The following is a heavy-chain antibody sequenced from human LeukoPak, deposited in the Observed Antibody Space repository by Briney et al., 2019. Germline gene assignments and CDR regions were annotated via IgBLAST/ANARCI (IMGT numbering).Heavy chain of an antibody. D-gene: IGHD3-22*01. CDR2: ISSSSSTI. CDR1: GFTFSSYS. V-gene: IGHV3-48*01. CDR3: AREQWYYYDSSGPLLDP. Sequence: GGSLRLSCAASGFTFSSYSMNWVRQAPGKGLEWVSYISSSSSTIYYADSVKGRFTISRDNAKNSLYLQMNSLRAEDTAVYYCAREQWYYYDSSGPLLDPWGQGTLVTVSS. J-gene: IGHJ5*02.